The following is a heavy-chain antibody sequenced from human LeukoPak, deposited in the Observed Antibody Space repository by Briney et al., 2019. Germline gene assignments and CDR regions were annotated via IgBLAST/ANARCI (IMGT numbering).Heavy chain of an antibody. CDR2: VSWDGGST. CDR3: AKGGDGSPNY. Sequence: PGGSLRLSCAASGFTFDDYSMHWVRQSPGKGLEWVSVVSWDGGSTHYADSVKGRFTISRDNSKNSVYLQMDSLRTEDTALYHCAKGGDGSPNYWGQGTLVTVSS. V-gene: IGHV3-43*01. J-gene: IGHJ4*02. D-gene: IGHD5-24*01. CDR1: GFTFDDYS.